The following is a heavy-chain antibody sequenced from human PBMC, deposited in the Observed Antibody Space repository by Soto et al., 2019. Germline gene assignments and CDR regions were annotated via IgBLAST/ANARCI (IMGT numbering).Heavy chain of an antibody. Sequence: SETLSLTCGVSGDTFSGGNWWSWVRQPPGKGLEWIGEIYYSGSTNLNPSLKSRVTISIDKSKNQFSLNLTSVTAAYTAVYYWARGYGGTLDYWRQGTLAADAS. CDR3: ARGYGGTLDY. D-gene: IGHD2-15*01. CDR2: IYYSGST. CDR1: GDTFSGGNW. J-gene: IGHJ4*02. V-gene: IGHV4-4*02.